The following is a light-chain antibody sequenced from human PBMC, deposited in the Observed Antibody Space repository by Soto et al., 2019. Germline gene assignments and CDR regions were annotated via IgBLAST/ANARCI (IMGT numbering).Light chain of an antibody. Sequence: IQFTQSPSSLSASVGDRVAITCRASQGISSYLAWYQKKPGKAPNLLIYAASTLQSGVPSRFSGSGSGTDFTLTISSMQPEDFANYYCQQLNTYPITFGQGTRMEIK. CDR3: QQLNTYPIT. CDR2: AAS. J-gene: IGKJ5*01. V-gene: IGKV1-9*01. CDR1: QGISSY.